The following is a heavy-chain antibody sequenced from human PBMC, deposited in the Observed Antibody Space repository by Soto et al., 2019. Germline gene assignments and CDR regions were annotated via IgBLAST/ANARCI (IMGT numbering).Heavy chain of an antibody. Sequence: QVQLVQSGAEVKKPGSSVKVSCKASGGTFSSYAISWVRQAPGQGLEWMGGIIPIFGTPNYAQKFQGRLTIIAGEYTTTAYMELSSLRSEDTALYYCATRPSGSFHFDYWGQGTLVSVSS. CDR2: IIPIFGTP. J-gene: IGHJ4*02. V-gene: IGHV1-69*01. CDR1: GGTFSSYA. D-gene: IGHD1-26*01. CDR3: ATRPSGSFHFDY.